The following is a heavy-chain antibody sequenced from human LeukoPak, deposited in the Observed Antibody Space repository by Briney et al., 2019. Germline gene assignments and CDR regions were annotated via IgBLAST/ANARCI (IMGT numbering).Heavy chain of an antibody. J-gene: IGHJ6*02. CDR2: FDPEDGET. Sequence: ASVKVSCKVSGYTLTELSMHWVRQAPGKGLEWMGGFDPEDGETIYAQKFQSRVTMTEDTSTDTAYMELSSLRSEDTAVYYCATAYYYDSSGLNGMDVWGQGTTVTVSS. CDR3: ATAYYYDSSGLNGMDV. D-gene: IGHD3-22*01. V-gene: IGHV1-24*01. CDR1: GYTLTELS.